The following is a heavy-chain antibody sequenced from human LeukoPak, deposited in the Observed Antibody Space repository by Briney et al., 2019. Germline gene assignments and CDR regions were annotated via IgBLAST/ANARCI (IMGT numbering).Heavy chain of an antibody. D-gene: IGHD3-16*01. CDR2: IKQDGTEK. Sequence: GESLRLSCAASGFSFTTYWMSWVRQAPGKGLEWVANIKQDGTEKYYVDSVKGRFTISRDNSKNTLYLQMNSLRAEDTAVYYCARDSRGSRKFDYWGQGTLVTVSS. CDR1: GFSFTTYW. V-gene: IGHV3-7*01. J-gene: IGHJ4*02. CDR3: ARDSRGSRKFDY.